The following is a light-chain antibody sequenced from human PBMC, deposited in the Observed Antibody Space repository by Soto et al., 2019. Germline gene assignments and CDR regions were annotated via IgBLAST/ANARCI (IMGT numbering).Light chain of an antibody. CDR3: QQSYSTPLT. J-gene: IGKJ4*01. V-gene: IGKV1-39*01. CDR2: AAS. CDR1: ESISDY. Sequence: DIQMTQSPSSLSASVGDRVTITCRASESISDYLNWYQQKPGKALKLLIYAASNLQSGVPSRFSGSGSGTVYTLTIGSLQPEDFATYYCQQSYSTPLTFGGGTKGGYQ.